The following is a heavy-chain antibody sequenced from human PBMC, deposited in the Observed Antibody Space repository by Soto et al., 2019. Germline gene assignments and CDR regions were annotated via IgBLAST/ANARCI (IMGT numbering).Heavy chain of an antibody. V-gene: IGHV1-69*12. CDR3: ARPRYCSGGRGYTSLDY. CDR2: IVPIFGTT. Sequence: QVQLVQSGAEVKKPGSSVKVSCKASGGTFSTYTITWVRQAPGQGLEWMGGIVPIFGTTNYAQKFQGRVTRTADESTSTSYMELRTLRSGDTAVYYCARPRYCSGGRGYTSLDYWGQGTLVTVSS. J-gene: IGHJ4*02. CDR1: GGTFSTYT. D-gene: IGHD2-15*01.